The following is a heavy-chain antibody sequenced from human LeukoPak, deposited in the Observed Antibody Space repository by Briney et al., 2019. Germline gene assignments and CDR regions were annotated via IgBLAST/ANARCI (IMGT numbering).Heavy chain of an antibody. CDR2: INPSGGST. CDR1: GYTFINYY. V-gene: IGHV1-46*01. Sequence: ASVKVSCKASGYTFINYYIHWVRQAPGQGLEWMGIINPSGGSTTYPQKFQGRVTMTRDTSISTAYMELSRLRSDDTAVYYCARAANNWNGWFDPWGQGTLVTVSS. CDR3: ARAANNWNGWFDP. J-gene: IGHJ5*02. D-gene: IGHD1-1*01.